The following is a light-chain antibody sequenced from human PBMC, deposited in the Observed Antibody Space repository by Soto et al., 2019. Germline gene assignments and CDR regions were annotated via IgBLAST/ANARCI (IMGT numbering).Light chain of an antibody. V-gene: IGKV3-20*01. CDR3: QQYGNSPRT. CDR2: GAS. Sequence: EIVLTQYPGTLSLSPGERAALSCRASQSVRSSYVAWYQQKPGQGPRLLIYGASSRATGIPDRFSGSGSGTDFTLTISRLEPEDFAMYYCQQYGNSPRTFGQGTKVDIK. J-gene: IGKJ1*01. CDR1: QSVRSSY.